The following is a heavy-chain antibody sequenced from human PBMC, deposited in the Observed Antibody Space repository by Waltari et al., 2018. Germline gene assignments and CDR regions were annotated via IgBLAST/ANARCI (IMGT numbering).Heavy chain of an antibody. CDR3: ARTRGRGTKYFQH. J-gene: IGHJ1*01. Sequence: QVQLQQWGAGLLKPSETLSLTCAVYGGSFSGYYWSWIRQPPGKGLEWIGAINHSGSTNYNPSLKSRVTISGDTSKNQFSLKLSSVTAADTAVYYCARTRGRGTKYFQHWGQGTLVTVSS. CDR1: GGSFSGYY. V-gene: IGHV4-34*01. CDR2: INHSGST. D-gene: IGHD3-16*01.